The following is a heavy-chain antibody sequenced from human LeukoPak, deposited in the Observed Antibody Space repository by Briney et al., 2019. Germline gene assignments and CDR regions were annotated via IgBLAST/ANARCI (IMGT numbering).Heavy chain of an antibody. Sequence: GGSLRLSCAASGITFSSYAMSWVRQAPGKGLEWVSAISGSGGDTYYADSVRGRFTISRDKSKNTLYLQMNSLRAEDTAVYYCAKDSAPYYYDSSGYLSDYWGQGTLVTVSS. D-gene: IGHD3-22*01. CDR1: GITFSSYA. V-gene: IGHV3-23*01. J-gene: IGHJ4*02. CDR3: AKDSAPYYYDSSGYLSDY. CDR2: ISGSGGDT.